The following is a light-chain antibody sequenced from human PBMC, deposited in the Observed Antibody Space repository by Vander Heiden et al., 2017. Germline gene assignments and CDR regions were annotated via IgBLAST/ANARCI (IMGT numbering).Light chain of an antibody. Sequence: EIVMTQSPATLSVSPGARATPSCRASQSVSSNLAWYQQKPGQAPRLLIYGASTRATGIPARFSGSGSGTEVTLTISSLQSEDFAVYYCQQYNNWPFTFGGGTKVEIK. V-gene: IGKV3-15*01. CDR1: QSVSSN. J-gene: IGKJ4*01. CDR2: GAS. CDR3: QQYNNWPFT.